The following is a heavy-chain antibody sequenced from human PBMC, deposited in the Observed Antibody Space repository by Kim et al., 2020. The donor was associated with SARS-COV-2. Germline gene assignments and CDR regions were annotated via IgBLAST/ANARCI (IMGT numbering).Heavy chain of an antibody. Sequence: GGSLRLSCAASGFTFDDYAMHWVRQAPGKGLEWVSGISWNSGSIGYADSVKGRFTISRDNAKNSLYLQMNSLRAEDTALYYCAKDAQLVLYYFDYWGQGTLVTVSS. J-gene: IGHJ4*02. D-gene: IGHD6-13*01. CDR2: ISWNSGSI. CDR3: AKDAQLVLYYFDY. CDR1: GFTFDDYA. V-gene: IGHV3-9*01.